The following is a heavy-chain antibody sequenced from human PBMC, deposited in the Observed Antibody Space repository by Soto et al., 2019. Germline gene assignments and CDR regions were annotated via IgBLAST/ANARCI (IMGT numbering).Heavy chain of an antibody. Sequence: QVQLQESGPGLVKPSETLSLTCIVSGGSISSKYWSWIRQPPGKGLEWIGYIYYSGSTDYNPSLKSRVTISVDTSKNQFSLKLSSVTAADTAVYYCARHYYDFWSGLGGHYFDYWGRGTPVTVSS. D-gene: IGHD3-3*01. CDR1: GGSISSKY. V-gene: IGHV4-59*08. J-gene: IGHJ4*02. CDR2: IYYSGST. CDR3: ARHYYDFWSGLGGHYFDY.